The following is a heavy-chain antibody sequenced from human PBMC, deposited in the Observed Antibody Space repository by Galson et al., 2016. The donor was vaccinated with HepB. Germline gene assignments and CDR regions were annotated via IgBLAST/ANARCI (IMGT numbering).Heavy chain of an antibody. CDR2: SSAYNGNK. CDR1: GYTFTSYG. J-gene: IGHJ6*02. V-gene: IGHV1-18*01. D-gene: IGHD3-3*01. Sequence: SVKVSCKASGYTFTSYGISWVRQAPGQGLEWMGWSSAYNGNKKYAQKFQGRVIMTTDTSTSTEYMELRSLRPDDTAVYYCARDRRVVLFGMDVWGQGTTVTVPS. CDR3: ARDRRVVLFGMDV.